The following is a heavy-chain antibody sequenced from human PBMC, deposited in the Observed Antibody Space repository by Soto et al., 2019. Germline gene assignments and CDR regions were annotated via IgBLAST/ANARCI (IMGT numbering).Heavy chain of an antibody. J-gene: IGHJ6*02. CDR3: ARAIVDYYSMDV. CDR1: GFTFSSYA. Sequence: EVQLLESGGGLVQPGGSLRLSCAASGFTFSSYAMSWVRQAPGKGLEWVSVISGSGGSTYYADSVRGRFTISRDNSKNTLYLQMNSLRAEDTAVYYCARAIVDYYSMDVWGRGTAVTVSS. V-gene: IGHV3-23*01. D-gene: IGHD3-16*02. CDR2: ISGSGGST.